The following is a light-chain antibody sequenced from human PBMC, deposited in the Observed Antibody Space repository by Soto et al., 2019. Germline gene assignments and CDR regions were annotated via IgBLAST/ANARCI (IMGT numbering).Light chain of an antibody. Sequence: DIQMTKSPSTLYASVGDRVTITCRASQSISSWLAWYQQKPGKAPKLLIYDASSLESGVPSRFSGSGSGTEFTLTISSLQPDDFATYYCQQYNSYSPRLTFGGGTKVDI. CDR2: DAS. CDR3: QQYNSYSPRLT. V-gene: IGKV1-5*01. J-gene: IGKJ4*01. CDR1: QSISSW.